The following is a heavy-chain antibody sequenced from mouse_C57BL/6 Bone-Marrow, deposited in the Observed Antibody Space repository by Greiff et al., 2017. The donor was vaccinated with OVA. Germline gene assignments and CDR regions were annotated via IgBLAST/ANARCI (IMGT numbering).Heavy chain of an antibody. CDR1: GFTFSSYA. J-gene: IGHJ4*01. V-gene: IGHV5-4*01. CDR2: ISDGGSYT. CDR3: EKDRNDYDAMDY. Sequence: EVQLVESGGGLVKPGGSLKLSCAASGFTFSSYAMSWVRQTPEKRLEWVATISDGGSYTYYPDNVKGRFTISRDNAKNNLYLQMSHLKSEDTAMYYCEKDRNDYDAMDYWGQGTSVTVSS.